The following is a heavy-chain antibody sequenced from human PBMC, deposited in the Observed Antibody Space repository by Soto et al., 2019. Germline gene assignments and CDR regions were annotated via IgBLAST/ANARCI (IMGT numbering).Heavy chain of an antibody. CDR2: VFYTGFT. D-gene: IGHD1-20*01. V-gene: IGHV4-39*01. CDR1: GASISGSYYY. CDR3: ATSQKGYNWNYFDH. Sequence: SETLSLTCAVSGASISGSYYYWAWLRQSPGKGPEWIGSVFYTGFTSYNPSLESRVSVSVDTSKSQFSLKLGAVTTADTAVYYCATSQKGYNWNYFDHWGQGALVTVSS. J-gene: IGHJ4*02.